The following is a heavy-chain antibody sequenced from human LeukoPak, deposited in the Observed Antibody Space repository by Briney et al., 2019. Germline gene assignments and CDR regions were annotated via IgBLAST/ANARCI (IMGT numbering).Heavy chain of an antibody. V-gene: IGHV3-64*01. Sequence: GGSLRLSCAASGFIFSNFPMHWVRQAPGQGLEFVSAISPDSSTIYYANSLKGRFTISRDNSKSTLYLQMGVLRAEDTAVYFCARWAPGLDFWGQGTLVTVSS. J-gene: IGHJ4*02. CDR1: GFIFSNFP. CDR2: ISPDSSTI. CDR3: ARWAPGLDF.